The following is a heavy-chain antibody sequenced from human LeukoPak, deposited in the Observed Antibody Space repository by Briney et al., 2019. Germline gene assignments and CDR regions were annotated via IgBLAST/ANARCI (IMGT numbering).Heavy chain of an antibody. CDR1: GFTFDDYA. V-gene: IGHV3-9*01. D-gene: IGHD1-7*01. Sequence: GGSLRLSCAAPGFTFDDYAMHWVRQAPGKGLEWVSGISWNSGSIGYADSVKGRFTISRDNAKNSLYLQMNSLRAEDTALYYCAKDKLGTMAIYDYWGQGTLVTVSS. CDR3: AKDKLGTMAIYDY. CDR2: ISWNSGSI. J-gene: IGHJ4*02.